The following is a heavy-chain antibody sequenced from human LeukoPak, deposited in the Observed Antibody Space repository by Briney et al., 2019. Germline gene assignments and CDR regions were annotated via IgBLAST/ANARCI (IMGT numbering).Heavy chain of an antibody. J-gene: IGHJ4*02. CDR2: ISSSSSYT. V-gene: IGHV3-11*03. D-gene: IGHD3-9*01. CDR3: ARSTLYDILTEYYFDY. Sequence: GGSLRLSCVASGFTFSDYHMSWIRQAPGKGLEWVSYISSSSSYTNYADSVKGRFTISRDSAKNSLYLQMNSLRAEDTAVYYCARSTLYDILTEYYFDYWGQGTLVSVSS. CDR1: GFTFSDYH.